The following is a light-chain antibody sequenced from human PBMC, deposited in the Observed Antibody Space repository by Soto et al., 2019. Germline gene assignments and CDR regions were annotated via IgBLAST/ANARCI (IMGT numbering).Light chain of an antibody. CDR1: QSISNY. J-gene: IGKJ1*01. CDR3: QQSYRTPRT. CDR2: AAS. Sequence: DIQMTQSPSTLSASVGDRVTITCRASQSISNYLNWYQQKPGQAPQLLIYAASSLQSGVPSRFSGSGSGTGFTLTISRLQPEDLAIYYCQQSYRTPRTFGQGTKVEIK. V-gene: IGKV1-39*01.